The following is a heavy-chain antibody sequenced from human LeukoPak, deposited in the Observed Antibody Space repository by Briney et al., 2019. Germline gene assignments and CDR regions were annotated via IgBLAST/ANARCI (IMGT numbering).Heavy chain of an antibody. J-gene: IGHJ4*02. CDR3: ARGSSGDY. Sequence: SETLSLTCAVYGGSFSGYYWSWIRQPPGKGLEWVGEINHSGSTNYNPSLKSRVTISVDTSKNQFSLKLSSVTAADTAVYYCARGSSGDYWGQGTLVTVSS. CDR2: INHSGST. D-gene: IGHD6-19*01. V-gene: IGHV4-34*01. CDR1: GGSFSGYY.